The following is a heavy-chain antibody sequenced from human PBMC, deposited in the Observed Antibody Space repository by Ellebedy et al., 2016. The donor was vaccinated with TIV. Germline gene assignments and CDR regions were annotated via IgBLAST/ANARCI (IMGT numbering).Heavy chain of an antibody. CDR1: GFTFSNSG. D-gene: IGHD1-26*01. V-gene: IGHV3-30*18. CDR2: VLSDGSKT. Sequence: GESLKISCATSGFTFSNSGMHWVRQAPGKGLEWVALVLSDGSKTKYADSVKGRFNIYRDNAKNTLDLQMNSLRAEDAAVNYCAKDLKWSYYGFDDWGQGTLVTVSS. J-gene: IGHJ4*02. CDR3: AKDLKWSYYGFDD.